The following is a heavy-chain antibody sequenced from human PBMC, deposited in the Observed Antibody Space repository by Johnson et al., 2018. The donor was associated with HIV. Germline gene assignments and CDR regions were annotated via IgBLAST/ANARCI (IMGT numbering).Heavy chain of an antibody. CDR2: INWTGGST. Sequence: VQLVESGGGVARPGGSLRLSCVASGFTFDDYGMSWVRQAPGKGLEWVSGINWTGGSTGYADSVKCRFTISRDNAKNSLYLEMNSLRAEDTALYYCARDPVSSSWFRGAFDMWGHGTMVTVSS. J-gene: IGHJ3*02. V-gene: IGHV3-20*04. CDR1: GFTFDDYG. D-gene: IGHD6-13*01. CDR3: ARDPVSSSWFRGAFDM.